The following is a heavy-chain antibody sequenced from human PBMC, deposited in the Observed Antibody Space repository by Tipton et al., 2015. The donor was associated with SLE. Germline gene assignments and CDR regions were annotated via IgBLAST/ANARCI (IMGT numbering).Heavy chain of an antibody. CDR3: VRGTENNWKPRFDL. Sequence: LRLSCTVSGSSISSRGFYWGWIRQPPGKGLEWIGSVFYTGVTNHNPSLKGRVTISIDTSKKLFSLKLSDVTAADTAVYYCVRGTENNWKPRFDLWGQGTLVAVSS. J-gene: IGHJ4*02. CDR2: VFYTGVT. D-gene: IGHD1-20*01. V-gene: IGHV4-39*07. CDR1: GSSISSRGFY.